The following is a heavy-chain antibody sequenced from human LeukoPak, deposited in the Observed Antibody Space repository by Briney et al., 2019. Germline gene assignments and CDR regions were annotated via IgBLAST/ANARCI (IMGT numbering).Heavy chain of an antibody. CDR3: ARDGYSYGTHPDY. CDR2: IYYSGST. CDR1: GGSISSGSYY. V-gene: IGHV4-39*07. J-gene: IGHJ4*02. Sequence: PSQTLSLTCTVSGGSISSGSYYWGWIRQPPGKGLEWIGSIYYSGSTYYNPSLKSRVTISVDTSKNQFSLKLSSVTAADTAVYYCARDGYSYGTHPDYWGQGTLVTVSS. D-gene: IGHD5-18*01.